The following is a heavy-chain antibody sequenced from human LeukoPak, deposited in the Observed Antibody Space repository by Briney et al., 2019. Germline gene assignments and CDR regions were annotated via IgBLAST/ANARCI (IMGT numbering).Heavy chain of an antibody. CDR1: GYTFTSYD. J-gene: IGHJ4*02. Sequence: WASVKVSCKASGYTFTSYDINWVRQATGQGLEWMGWMNPYSGNTSYAQKFQGRVTMTRSTSINTAYMEPNSLTSEDTAVYYCARSSVGARRRIDYWGQGTLVTVSS. CDR3: ARSSVGARRRIDY. CDR2: MNPYSGNT. D-gene: IGHD3-22*01. V-gene: IGHV1-8*01.